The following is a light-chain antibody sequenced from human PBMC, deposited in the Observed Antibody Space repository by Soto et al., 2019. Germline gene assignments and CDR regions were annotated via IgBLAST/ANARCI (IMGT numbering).Light chain of an antibody. Sequence: EIVLTQSPGTLSLSPGERATLSCRASQSVSSSYLAWYQQKPGQAPSLLIFDASKRATGIPARFSGSGSGTDFTLTITSLEPEDFAVYYCQQRAIWRGVTFGPGTKVDIK. CDR2: DAS. J-gene: IGKJ3*01. CDR1: QSVSSSY. V-gene: IGKV3D-20*02. CDR3: QQRAIWRGVT.